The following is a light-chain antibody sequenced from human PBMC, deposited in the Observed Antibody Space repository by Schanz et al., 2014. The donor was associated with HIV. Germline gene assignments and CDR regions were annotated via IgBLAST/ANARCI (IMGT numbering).Light chain of an antibody. Sequence: EIVMTQSPATLSVSPGEGATLSCRASQSVSSKLAWYQQKPGQAPRLIIYGASTRATGIPVRFSGSGSGTEFTLTISSLQSEDFAVYYCQQYNNWPPAWTFGQGTKVEIK. V-gene: IGKV3-15*01. CDR1: QSVSSK. CDR3: QQYNNWPPAWT. CDR2: GAS. J-gene: IGKJ1*01.